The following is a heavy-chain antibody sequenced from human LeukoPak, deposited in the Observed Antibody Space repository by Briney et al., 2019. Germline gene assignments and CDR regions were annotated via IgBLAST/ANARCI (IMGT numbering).Heavy chain of an antibody. CDR2: ISGSSSYI. V-gene: IGHV3-21*06. CDR3: ARQYYDILTGYYTIGNTPNWFDP. J-gene: IGHJ5*02. D-gene: IGHD3-9*01. CDR1: GFTFSSYS. Sequence: GGSLRLSCAASGFTFSSYSMNWVRQAPGKGLEWVSSISGSSSYIYYADSVRGRFTISRDNAKNSLYLQMNSLRAEDTAVYYCARQYYDILTGYYTIGNTPNWFDPWGQGTLVTVSS.